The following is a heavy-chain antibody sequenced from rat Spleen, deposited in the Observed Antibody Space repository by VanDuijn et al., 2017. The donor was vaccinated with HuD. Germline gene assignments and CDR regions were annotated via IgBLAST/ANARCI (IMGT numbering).Heavy chain of an antibody. CDR2: ISNTGGST. D-gene: IGHD1-1*01. J-gene: IGHJ2*01. CDR3: ARHPDYSNYFDY. V-gene: IGHV5-29*01. Sequence: EVQLVESDGGLVQPGRSLKLSCAASGFTFSDYGMAWVRQAPGKGLEWVASISNTGGSTYYPDSVKGRFTISRDNAKSTLYLQMNSLRSEDTATYYCARHPDYSNYFDYWGQGVMVTVSS. CDR1: GFTFSDYG.